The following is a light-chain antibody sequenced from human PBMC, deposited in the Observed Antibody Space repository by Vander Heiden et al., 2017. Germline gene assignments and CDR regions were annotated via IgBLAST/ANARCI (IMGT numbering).Light chain of an antibody. Sequence: EIVLTQSPATLSLSPGDRATLSCRASQSVSSSLVWYQQKPGQAPRLLIYDASNRATGIPARFSGSGSGTDFTLTISSLEPEDFAVFYCQQRSSWPLTFGGGTKVEL. V-gene: IGKV3-11*01. J-gene: IGKJ4*01. CDR3: QQRSSWPLT. CDR1: QSVSSS. CDR2: DAS.